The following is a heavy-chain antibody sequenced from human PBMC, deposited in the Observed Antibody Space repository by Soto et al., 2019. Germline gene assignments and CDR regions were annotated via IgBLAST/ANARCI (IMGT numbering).Heavy chain of an antibody. CDR3: ARAGLRYFDWSLYGMDV. J-gene: IGHJ6*02. V-gene: IGHV3-74*01. D-gene: IGHD3-9*01. Sequence: GGFLRLSCAASGFTFSSYWMHWVRQAPGKGLVWVSRINSDGSSTSYADSVKGRFTISRDNAKNTLYLQMNSLRAEDTAVYYCARAGLRYFDWSLYGMDVWGQGTTVTVSS. CDR2: INSDGSST. CDR1: GFTFSSYW.